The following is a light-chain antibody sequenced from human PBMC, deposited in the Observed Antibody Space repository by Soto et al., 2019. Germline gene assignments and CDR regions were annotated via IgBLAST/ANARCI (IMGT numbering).Light chain of an antibody. Sequence: TISCTGTSSNIGAGYDVHWYQQLPGSAPKLLIYGNYNRPSGVPDRISGSKSATSASLSIAGLQAEDEGDYYCQSYDNTLSYDSSLSASVFGGGTKVTVL. CDR3: QSYDNTLSYDSSLSASV. CDR2: GNY. V-gene: IGLV1-40*01. J-gene: IGLJ2*01. CDR1: SSNIGAGYD.